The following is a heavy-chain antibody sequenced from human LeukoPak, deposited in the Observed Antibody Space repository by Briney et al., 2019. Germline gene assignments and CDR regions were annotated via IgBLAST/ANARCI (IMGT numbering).Heavy chain of an antibody. D-gene: IGHD3-16*01. J-gene: IGHJ4*02. CDR3: ARELRLGELPSDY. CDR1: GYTFTGYY. CDR2: INPNSGGT. Sequence: ASVKVSCKASGYTFTGYYMHWVRQAPGQGLEWMGWINPNSGGTNYAQKFQGRVTMTRDTSTSTAYMGLSRLRSDDTAVYYCARELRLGELPSDYWGQGTLVTVSS. V-gene: IGHV1-2*02.